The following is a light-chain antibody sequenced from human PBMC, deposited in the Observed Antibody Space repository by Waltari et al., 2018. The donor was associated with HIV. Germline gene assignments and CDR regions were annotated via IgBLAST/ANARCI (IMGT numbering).Light chain of an antibody. CDR2: KVT. CDR1: SSDVGSYNL. Sequence: QSALTQPASVSGSPGQSITISCTGTSSDVGSYNLVSWYQQHPGKAPKLSIYKVTKRPSGVSNRCSGSKSGNTASLTISGLQAEDEADYYCCSYAGTSRVFGGGTKLTVL. V-gene: IGLV2-23*02. CDR3: CSYAGTSRV. J-gene: IGLJ3*02.